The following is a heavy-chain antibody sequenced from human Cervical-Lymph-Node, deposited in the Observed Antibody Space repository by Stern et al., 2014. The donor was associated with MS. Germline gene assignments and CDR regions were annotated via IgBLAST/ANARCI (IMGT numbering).Heavy chain of an antibody. CDR2: TSYDGTNK. Sequence: QVQLVESGGGVVQPGRSLRLSCAASGFTFSSYAMHWVRQAPGKGLEWVAVTSYDGTNKYYADSVKGRFTISRDNSKNTLYLQMNSLRPEDTAVYYCARPRDLNYFDWWGQGTLVSVSS. V-gene: IGHV3-30*04. D-gene: IGHD5-24*01. J-gene: IGHJ4*02. CDR3: ARPRDLNYFDW. CDR1: GFTFSSYA.